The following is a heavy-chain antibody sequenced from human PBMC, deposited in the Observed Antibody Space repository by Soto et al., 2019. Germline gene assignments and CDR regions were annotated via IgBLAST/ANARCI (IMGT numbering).Heavy chain of an antibody. CDR1: GGSISSYY. D-gene: IGHD6-19*01. V-gene: IGHV4-59*01. J-gene: IGHJ4*02. CDR3: ARDSSAVAGIAVDY. Sequence: PSETLSLTCTVSGGSISSYYWSWIRRPPGKGLEWIGYIYYSGSTNYNPSLKSRVTISVDTSKNQFSLKLSSVTAADTAVYYCARDSSAVAGIAVDYWGQGTLVTVSS. CDR2: IYYSGST.